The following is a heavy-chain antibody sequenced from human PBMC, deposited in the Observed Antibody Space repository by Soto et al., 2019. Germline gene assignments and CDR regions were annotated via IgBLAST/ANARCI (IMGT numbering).Heavy chain of an antibody. CDR1: GFTFDDYA. CDR2: ISWNSGSI. V-gene: IGHV3-9*01. CDR3: AKDMVIFGVVTMDLFDY. Sequence: EVQLVESGGGLVQPGRSLRLSCAASGFTFDDYAMHWVRQAPGKGLEWVSGISWNSGSIGYADSVKGRFTISRDNAKNSLYLQMNSLRAEDTALYYCAKDMVIFGVVTMDLFDYWGQGTLVTVSS. D-gene: IGHD3-3*01. J-gene: IGHJ4*02.